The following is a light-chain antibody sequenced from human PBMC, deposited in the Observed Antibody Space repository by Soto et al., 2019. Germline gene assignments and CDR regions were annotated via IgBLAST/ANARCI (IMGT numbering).Light chain of an antibody. CDR1: QSVNNNY. J-gene: IGKJ2*01. Sequence: ESVLTQSPGTLSLSPGERATLSCRATQSVNNNYFAWYQQKPGQSPRLLIYGVSSRATDIPDRFSGSGSGTDFTLTISRLEPEDFVVYYCQQYSSLPHTFGQGTKLEVK. CDR3: QQYSSLPHT. CDR2: GVS. V-gene: IGKV3-20*01.